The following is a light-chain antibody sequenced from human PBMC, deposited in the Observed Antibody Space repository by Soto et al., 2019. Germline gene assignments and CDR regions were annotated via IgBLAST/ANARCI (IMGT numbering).Light chain of an antibody. CDR3: QQFSSYPLT. V-gene: IGKV3D-15*01. CDR2: GAS. J-gene: IGKJ4*01. Sequence: IVLTQSPATLSFSPSERSTLSVGASQGVSSYLAWYQQKPGQAPRLLIYGASTRATGIPARFSGSGSGTEFTLSIRGLQSEDSAVYYCQQFSSYPLTFGGGNKV. CDR1: QGVSSY.